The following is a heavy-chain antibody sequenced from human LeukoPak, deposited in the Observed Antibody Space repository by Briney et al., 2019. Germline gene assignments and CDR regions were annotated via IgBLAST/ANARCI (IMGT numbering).Heavy chain of an antibody. CDR3: ARDHCRSTSCKGAFDI. Sequence: GASVKVSCKTSGYTFTSCYMHWVRRAPGQGLEWMGMINPSAGSTRYAQKFQGRVTMTTDTSTSTVYMELSSLRSEDTAVYYCARDHCRSTSCKGAFDIWGQGTMVTVSS. D-gene: IGHD2-2*01. CDR2: INPSAGST. CDR1: GYTFTSCY. J-gene: IGHJ3*02. V-gene: IGHV1-46*01.